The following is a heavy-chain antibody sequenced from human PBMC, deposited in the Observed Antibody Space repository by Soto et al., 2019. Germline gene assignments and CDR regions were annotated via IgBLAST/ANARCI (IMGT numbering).Heavy chain of an antibody. CDR1: GGSISSGDYY. Sequence: QVQLQESGPGLVKPSQTLSLTCTVSGGSISSGDYYWSWIRQPPGKGLEWIGYIYYSGSTYYNPSRKSRVTISVDTSKNQCSLKLSSVTAADTAVYYWARASASAFSVHDYWGQGTLVTVSS. J-gene: IGHJ4*02. D-gene: IGHD3-10*01. V-gene: IGHV4-30-4*01. CDR3: ARASASAFSVHDY. CDR2: IYYSGST.